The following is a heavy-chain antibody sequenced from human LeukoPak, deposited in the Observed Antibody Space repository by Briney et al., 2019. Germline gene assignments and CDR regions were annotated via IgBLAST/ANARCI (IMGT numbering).Heavy chain of an antibody. CDR3: AGHHPRNTVDF. J-gene: IGHJ4*02. CDR2: ISDIGSI. Sequence: VRPSETLSLTCPVSGVSISSYYWSWIRPPPGKGLEWIAYISDIGSINYNPSLKSRVTISLDTSKNQFSLKLSSVTAADTAVYYCAGHHPRNTVDFWGQGTLVTVSS. D-gene: IGHD2/OR15-2a*01. CDR1: GVSISSYY. V-gene: IGHV4-59*08.